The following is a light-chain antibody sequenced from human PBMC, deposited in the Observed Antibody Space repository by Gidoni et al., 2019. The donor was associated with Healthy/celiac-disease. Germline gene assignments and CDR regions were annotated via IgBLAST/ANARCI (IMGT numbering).Light chain of an antibody. CDR2: LGS. V-gene: IGKV2-28*01. CDR1: QSLLHSNVYNY. CDR3: MQALQTPPT. J-gene: IGKJ2*01. Sequence: DIVMTQSQLSMPVTPGEPASISCRSSQSLLHSNVYNYLDWYLQKPWKSPQLLIYLGSNRASGVPDRFSGSGSGTDFTLKISRVEAEDVGVYYCMQALQTPPTFGQGTKLEIK.